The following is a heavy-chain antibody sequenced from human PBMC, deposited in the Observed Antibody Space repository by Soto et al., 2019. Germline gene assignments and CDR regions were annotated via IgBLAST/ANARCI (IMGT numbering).Heavy chain of an antibody. CDR2: ISWDGGST. CDR1: GFTFDDYT. CDR3: AKDMRCSGGSCYSNYYYGMDV. J-gene: IGHJ6*02. Sequence: SLRLSCAASGFTFDDYTMHWVRQAPGKGLEWVSLISWDGGSTYYADSVKGRFTISRDNSKNSLYLQMNSLRTEDTALYYCAKDMRCSGGSCYSNYYYGMDVWGQGTTVTVSS. D-gene: IGHD2-15*01. V-gene: IGHV3-43*01.